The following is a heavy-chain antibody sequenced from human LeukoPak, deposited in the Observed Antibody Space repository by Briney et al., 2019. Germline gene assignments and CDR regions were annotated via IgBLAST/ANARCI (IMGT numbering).Heavy chain of an antibody. CDR1: GFTFSTYG. D-gene: IGHD3-22*01. V-gene: IGHV3-23*01. Sequence: GGSLRLSCVASGFTFSTYGMSWVRQAPGKGLEWVSAISGSGGSTYYADSVKGRFTISRDNSKNTLYLQMNSLRAEDTAVYYCAKGRYYYDSSGYYSNWFDPWGQGTLVTVSS. CDR3: AKGRYYYDSSGYYSNWFDP. J-gene: IGHJ5*02. CDR2: ISGSGGST.